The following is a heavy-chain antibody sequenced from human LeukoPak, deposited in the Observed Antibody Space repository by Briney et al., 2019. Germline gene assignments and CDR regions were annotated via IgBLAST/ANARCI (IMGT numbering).Heavy chain of an antibody. CDR1: GFTFSSYW. Sequence: GGSLGLFCAASGFTFSSYWMHWVRQAPGKGLVWVSRINGDGSSTAYADSVKGGFTISRDNAKNTLYLQMNSLTAEDTAVYYCARGPPWYFDLWGRGTLVTVSS. J-gene: IGHJ2*01. CDR2: INGDGSST. V-gene: IGHV3-74*01. D-gene: IGHD6-25*01. CDR3: ARGPPWYFDL.